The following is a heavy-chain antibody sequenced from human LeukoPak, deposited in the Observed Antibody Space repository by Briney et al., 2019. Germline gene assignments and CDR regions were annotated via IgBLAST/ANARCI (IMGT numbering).Heavy chain of an antibody. CDR2: IIPMFGTA. D-gene: IGHD3-9*01. J-gene: IGHJ4*02. V-gene: IGHV1-69*13. Sequence: ASVKVSCKASGGIFSSYVISWVRQAPGQRLEWMGGIIPMFGTANYAQKFQGRVTVTADESASTAYMELSSLRSEDTAVYYCARSILTGTTVNPFDYWGQGTLVIVSS. CDR3: ARSILTGTTVNPFDY. CDR1: GGIFSSYV.